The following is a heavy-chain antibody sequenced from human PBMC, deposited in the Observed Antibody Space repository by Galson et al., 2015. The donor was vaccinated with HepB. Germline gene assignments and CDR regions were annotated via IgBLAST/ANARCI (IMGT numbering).Heavy chain of an antibody. J-gene: IGHJ5*02. CDR3: ARDMYGDGDFNWFDP. Sequence: SVKVSCKASGYTFTSYAMHWVRQAPGQRLEWMGWINAGNGNTKYSQKFQGRVTITRDTSASTAYMELSSLRSEDTAVYYCARDMYGDGDFNWFDPWGQGTLVTVSS. CDR2: INAGNGNT. CDR1: GYTFTSYA. D-gene: IGHD4-17*01. V-gene: IGHV1-3*01.